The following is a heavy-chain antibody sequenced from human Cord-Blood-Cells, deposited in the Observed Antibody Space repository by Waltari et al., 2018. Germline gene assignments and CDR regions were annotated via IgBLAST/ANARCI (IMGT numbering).Heavy chain of an antibody. CDR3: ARVITGTTSHAFDI. J-gene: IGHJ3*02. CDR1: GFTFRSYW. V-gene: IGHV3-74*01. Sequence: EVQLVESGGGLVQPGGSLRLSCAASGFTFRSYWMHWVRQAPGKGLVLVSRINSDGSSTSYADSVKGRFTISRDNAKNTLYLQMNSLRAEDTAVYYCARVITGTTSHAFDIWGQGTMVTVSS. CDR2: INSDGSST. D-gene: IGHD1-7*01.